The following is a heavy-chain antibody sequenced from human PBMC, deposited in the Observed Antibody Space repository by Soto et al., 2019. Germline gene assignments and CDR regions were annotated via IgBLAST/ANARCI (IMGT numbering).Heavy chain of an antibody. CDR1: GFTFSSYW. V-gene: IGHV3-74*01. D-gene: IGHD6-13*01. J-gene: IGHJ4*02. CDR2: INSDGSST. Sequence: GGSLRLSCAASGFTFSSYWMHWVRQAPGKGLVWVSRINSDGSSTRYADSVKGRFTISRDNAKNTLYLQMNSLRAEDTAVYYCARDRSSSWYPIVDYWGQGTLVTVSS. CDR3: ARDRSSSWYPIVDY.